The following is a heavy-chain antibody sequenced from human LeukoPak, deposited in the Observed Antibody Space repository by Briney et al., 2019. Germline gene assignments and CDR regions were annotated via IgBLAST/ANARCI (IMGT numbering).Heavy chain of an antibody. V-gene: IGHV3-74*01. CDR1: GFTFSSYW. Sequence: PGGSLRLSCAASGFTFSSYWMHWVRQAPGKGLVWVSRINSDGSSTSYADSVKGRFTISRDDAKNTLYLQMNSLRAEDTAVYYCARAHTVTPYSIYYYYYMDVWGKGTTVTISS. J-gene: IGHJ6*03. CDR2: INSDGSST. CDR3: ARAHTVTPYSIYYYYYMDV. D-gene: IGHD4-17*01.